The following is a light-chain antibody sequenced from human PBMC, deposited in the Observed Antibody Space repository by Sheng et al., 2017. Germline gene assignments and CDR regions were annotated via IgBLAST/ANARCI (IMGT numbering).Light chain of an antibody. V-gene: IGKV2-28*01. Sequence: DVVMPQSPLSLPVTLGQPASISCRSSQSLLHRNGRNYLDWYLQKPGQSPQVLIYLGSNRASGVPDRFSGSGSGTDFTLKISRVEAEDVGVYYCMQTLQTPRTFGQGTKL. CDR3: MQTLQTPRT. CDR1: QSLLHRNGRNY. CDR2: LGS. J-gene: IGKJ2*01.